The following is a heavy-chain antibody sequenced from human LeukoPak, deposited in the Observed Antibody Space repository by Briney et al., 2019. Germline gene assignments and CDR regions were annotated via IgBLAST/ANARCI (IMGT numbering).Heavy chain of an antibody. Sequence: ASVKVSCKASGYTFTSYGISWVRQAPGQGLEWMGWINPNSGGTNYAQKFQGRVTMTRDTSISTAYIELSRRRSDDTAVYCCATGDYVWGSYSYYYYYYMDVWGKGTTVTVSS. J-gene: IGHJ6*03. CDR3: ATGDYVWGSYSYYYYYYMDV. CDR1: GYTFTSYG. D-gene: IGHD3-16*01. CDR2: INPNSGGT. V-gene: IGHV1-2*02.